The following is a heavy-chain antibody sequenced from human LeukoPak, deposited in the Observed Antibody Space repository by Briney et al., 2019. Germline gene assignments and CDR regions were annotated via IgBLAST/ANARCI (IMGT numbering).Heavy chain of an antibody. CDR2: ISSSSSYI. CDR3: ARDSDSSSRYMDYFDD. CDR1: GFTFSSYS. V-gene: IGHV3-21*01. J-gene: IGHJ4*02. D-gene: IGHD3-22*01. Sequence: GGSLRLSCAASGFTFSSYSMNWVRQAPGKGLEWVSSISSSSSYIYYADSVKGRFTISRDNAKNSLYLQMNSLRAEDTAVYYCARDSDSSSRYMDYFDDWGQGALVTVSS.